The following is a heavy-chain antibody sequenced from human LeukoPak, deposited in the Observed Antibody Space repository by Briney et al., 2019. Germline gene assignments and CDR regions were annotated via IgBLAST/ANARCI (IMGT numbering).Heavy chain of an antibody. Sequence: SETLSLTCTVSGGPISSYYWSWIRQPPGKGLEWIGYIYYSGSTNYNPSLKSRVTISVDTSKNQFSLKLSSVTAADTAVYYCASGYYDSSGYYRLPDAFDIWGQGTMVTVSS. J-gene: IGHJ3*02. V-gene: IGHV4-59*01. CDR1: GGPISSYY. CDR2: IYYSGST. D-gene: IGHD3-22*01. CDR3: ASGYYDSSGYYRLPDAFDI.